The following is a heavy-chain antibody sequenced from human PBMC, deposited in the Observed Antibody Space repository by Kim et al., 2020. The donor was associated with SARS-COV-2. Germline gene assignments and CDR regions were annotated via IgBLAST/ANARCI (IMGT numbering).Heavy chain of an antibody. CDR3: ARVAGSGTYQNGY. V-gene: IGHV1-2*02. J-gene: IGHJ4*02. Sequence: ASVKVSCKASGYSFTDYYMHWVRQAPGQGLERMGWIDLNSGTTRYAQKFQGRVTITRDASTTTAYRELTSLRSDDTAMFYCARVAGSGTYQNGYWGQGTLVTVTS. CDR1: GYSFTDYY. D-gene: IGHD3-10*01. CDR2: IDLNSGTT.